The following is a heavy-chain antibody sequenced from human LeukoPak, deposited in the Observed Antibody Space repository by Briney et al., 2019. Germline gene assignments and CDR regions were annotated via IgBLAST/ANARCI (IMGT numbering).Heavy chain of an antibody. J-gene: IGHJ4*02. CDR2: INHSGST. CDR3: ARHDYYDSSGSAGEFDY. V-gene: IGHV4-34*01. Sequence: PSETLSLTCAVYGGSFSGYYWSWIRQPPGKGLEWIGEINHSGSTNYNLSLKSRVTISVDTSKNQFSLKLSSVTAADTAVYYCARHDYYDSSGSAGEFDYWGQGTLVTVSS. CDR1: GGSFSGYY. D-gene: IGHD3-22*01.